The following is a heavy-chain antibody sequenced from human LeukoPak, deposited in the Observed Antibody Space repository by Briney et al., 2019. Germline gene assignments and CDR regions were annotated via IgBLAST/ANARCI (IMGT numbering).Heavy chain of an antibody. D-gene: IGHD3-22*01. Sequence: PSGTLSLTCAVSGGSISSSNWWSWVRQPPGKGLEWIGEIYHSGSTNYNPSLKSRVTISVDKSKNQFSLKLSSVTAADTAVYYCVGKDYYDSSGYHDAFDIWGQGTMVTVPS. V-gene: IGHV4-4*02. CDR1: GGSISSSNW. CDR2: IYHSGST. CDR3: VGKDYYDSSGYHDAFDI. J-gene: IGHJ3*02.